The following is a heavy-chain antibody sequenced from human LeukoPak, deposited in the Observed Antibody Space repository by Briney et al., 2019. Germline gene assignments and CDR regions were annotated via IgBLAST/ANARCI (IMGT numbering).Heavy chain of an antibody. D-gene: IGHD3-16*01. J-gene: IGHJ5*02. CDR3: ARDVSRGDMRFDP. CDR1: GGSISSYY. CDR2: IYYSGST. V-gene: IGHV4-59*01. Sequence: SETLSLTCTVSGGSISSYYWSWIRQPPGKGLEWIGYIYYSGSTNYNPSLKSRVTISVDTPKNQFSLKLSSVTAADTAVYYCARDVSRGDMRFDPWGQGTLVTVSS.